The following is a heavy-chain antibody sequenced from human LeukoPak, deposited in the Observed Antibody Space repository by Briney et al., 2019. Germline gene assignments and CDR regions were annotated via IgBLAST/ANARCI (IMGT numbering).Heavy chain of an antibody. D-gene: IGHD1-7*01. CDR3: ARGWIDWNYAGGWFDP. V-gene: IGHV1-46*01. Sequence: ASVKVSCKASGYTFTSYYMHWVRQAPGQGLEWMGIINPSGGSTSYAQKFQGRVTMTRDTSTSTVYMELSSLRSEDTAVYYYARGWIDWNYAGGWFDPWGQGTLVTLSS. CDR1: GYTFTSYY. J-gene: IGHJ5*02. CDR2: INPSGGST.